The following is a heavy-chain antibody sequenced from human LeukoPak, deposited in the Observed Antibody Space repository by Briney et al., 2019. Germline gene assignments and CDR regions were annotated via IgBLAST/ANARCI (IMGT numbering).Heavy chain of an antibody. J-gene: IGHJ5*02. CDR3: ARGLAAAGRRRFDP. CDR1: GGSFRGYY. CDR2: INHSGST. D-gene: IGHD6-13*01. Sequence: SETLSLTCAVYGGSFRGYYWSWIRQPPGKGLEWIGEINHSGSTNYNPSLKSRVTISVDTSKNQFSLKLSSVTAADTAVYYCARGLAAAGRRRFDPWGQGTLVTVSS. V-gene: IGHV4-34*01.